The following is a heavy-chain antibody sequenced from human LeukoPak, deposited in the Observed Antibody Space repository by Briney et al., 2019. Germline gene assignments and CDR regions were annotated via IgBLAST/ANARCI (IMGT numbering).Heavy chain of an antibody. J-gene: IGHJ5*02. Sequence: EASVKVSCKASGGTFSSYAISWVRQAPGQGLEWMGGIIPIFGTANYAQKFQGRVTITADKSTSTAYMELSSLRSEDTAVYYCARGMDIVVVPAVLARTNWFDPWGQGTLVTVSS. CDR1: GGTFSSYA. D-gene: IGHD2-2*03. V-gene: IGHV1-69*06. CDR3: ARGMDIVVVPAVLARTNWFDP. CDR2: IIPIFGTA.